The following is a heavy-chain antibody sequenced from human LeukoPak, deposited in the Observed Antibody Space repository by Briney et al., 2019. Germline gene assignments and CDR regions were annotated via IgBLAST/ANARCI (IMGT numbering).Heavy chain of an antibody. CDR2: TYYRSKWYN. CDR1: GDSVSSNSAA. J-gene: IGHJ6*03. V-gene: IGHV6-1*01. Sequence: SQTLSLTCAISGDSVSSNSAAWNWIRQSPSRGLEWLGRTYYRSKWYNDYAVSVKSRITINPDTSKNQFSLQLNSVTAADTAVYYCARFPGGAEYRHYYYMDVWGKGTTVTVSS. D-gene: IGHD1-14*01. CDR3: ARFPGGAEYRHYYYMDV.